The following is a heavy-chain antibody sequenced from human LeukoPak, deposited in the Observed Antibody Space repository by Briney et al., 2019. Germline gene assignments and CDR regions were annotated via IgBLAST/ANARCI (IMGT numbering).Heavy chain of an antibody. Sequence: GGSLRLSCAASGFTFSSYAMSWVRQAPGRGLEWVALIWYDGSHTYYADSVKGRFTISRDNSKNTLYLQMNSLRAEDTALYYCARNPVRNAYYRDSTRYWGQGTLVTVSS. D-gene: IGHD3-16*01. CDR1: GFTFSSYA. V-gene: IGHV3-33*08. CDR2: IWYDGSHT. CDR3: ARNPVRNAYYRDSTRY. J-gene: IGHJ4*02.